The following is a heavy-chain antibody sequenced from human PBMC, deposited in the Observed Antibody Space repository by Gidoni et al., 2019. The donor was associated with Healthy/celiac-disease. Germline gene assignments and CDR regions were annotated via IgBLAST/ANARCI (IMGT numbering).Heavy chain of an antibody. CDR3: ARSQVEMATPHPEAFDI. V-gene: IGHV3-11*01. J-gene: IGHJ3*02. CDR2: ISSSGSTI. CDR1: GFTFSYYY. Sequence: QVQLVESGGGLVKPGGSLRLSCAASGFTFSYYYMSWIRQAPGKGLEWVSYISSSGSTIYYADSVKGRFAISRDNAKNSLYLQMNSLRAEDTAVYYCARSQVEMATPHPEAFDIWGQGTMVTVSS. D-gene: IGHD5-12*01.